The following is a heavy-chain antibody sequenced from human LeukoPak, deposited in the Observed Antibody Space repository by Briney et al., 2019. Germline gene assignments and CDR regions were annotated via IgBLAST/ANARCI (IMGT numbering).Heavy chain of an antibody. J-gene: IGHJ4*02. CDR2: IYHSGST. CDR3: ARSTAAGPGY. Sequence: SETLSLTCAVSGYSISSGYYWGCIRQPPGKGLEWIGSIYHSGSTYYNPSLKSRVTISVDTSKNQFSLKLSSVTAADTAVYYCARSTAAGPGYWGQGTLVTVSS. V-gene: IGHV4-38-2*01. CDR1: GYSISSGYY. D-gene: IGHD6-13*01.